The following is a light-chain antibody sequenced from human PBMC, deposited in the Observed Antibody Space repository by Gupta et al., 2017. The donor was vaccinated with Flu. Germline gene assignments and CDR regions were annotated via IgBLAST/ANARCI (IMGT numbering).Light chain of an antibody. J-gene: IGLJ1*01. CDR3: QAWDSSAYV. Sequence: SSELTQPPSVSVSPGQTASITCSGHKLGDKYACWYQQKPGQSPVLVIHPDTKRPSGIPGRFSGSKSGNTATLTISGTQAMDEADYYCQAWDSSAYVFGTGTKVTVL. CDR2: PDT. V-gene: IGLV3-1*01. CDR1: KLGDKY.